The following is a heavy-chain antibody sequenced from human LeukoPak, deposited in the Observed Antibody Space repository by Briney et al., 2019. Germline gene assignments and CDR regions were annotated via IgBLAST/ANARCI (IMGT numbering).Heavy chain of an antibody. J-gene: IGHJ5*02. CDR2: IITIFGTA. CDR3: ARGSSSSLNWFDP. Sequence: SVKVSCKASGGTFSSYAISWVRQAPGQGLEWMGGIITIFGTAKYAQKFQGRVTITADKSTSTAYMELSSLRSEDTAVYYCARGSSSSLNWFDPWGQGTLVTVSS. CDR1: GGTFSSYA. V-gene: IGHV1-69*06. D-gene: IGHD6-6*01.